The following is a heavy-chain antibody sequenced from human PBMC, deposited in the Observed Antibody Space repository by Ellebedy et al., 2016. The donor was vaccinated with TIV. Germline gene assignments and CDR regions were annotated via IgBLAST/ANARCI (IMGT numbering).Heavy chain of an antibody. V-gene: IGHV4-34*01. J-gene: IGHJ6*04. CDR3: AGDVWGSYRPMDV. D-gene: IGHD3-16*02. Sequence: GSLRLXXAVYGGSFSGYYWSWIRQPPGKGLEWIGEINHSGSTNYNPSLKSRVTISVDTSKNQFSLKLSSVTAADTAVYYCAGDVWGSYRPMDVWGKGTTVTVSS. CDR1: GGSFSGYY. CDR2: INHSGST.